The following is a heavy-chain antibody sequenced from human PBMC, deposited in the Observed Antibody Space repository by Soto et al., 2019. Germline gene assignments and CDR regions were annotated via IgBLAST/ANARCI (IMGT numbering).Heavy chain of an antibody. CDR2: IWYDGSNK. CDR1: GFTFSSYG. D-gene: IGHD2-2*01. V-gene: IGHV3-33*01. Sequence: PVGSLRLSCAASGFTFSSYGMHWVRQAPGKGLEWVAVIWYDGSNKYYADSVKGRFTISRDNSKNTLYLQMNSLRAEDTAVYYCARDQRGYCSSTSCYLGAFDIWGQGTMVTVSS. J-gene: IGHJ3*02. CDR3: ARDQRGYCSSTSCYLGAFDI.